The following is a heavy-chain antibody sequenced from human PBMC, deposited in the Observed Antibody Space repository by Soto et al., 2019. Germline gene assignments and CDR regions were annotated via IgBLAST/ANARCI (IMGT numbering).Heavy chain of an antibody. V-gene: IGHV1-46*01. CDR1: GYTFTSYY. CDR2: INPSGGST. J-gene: IGHJ5*02. CDR3: ARVYCSSTSCSNWFDP. D-gene: IGHD2-2*01. Sequence: QVQLVQSGAEVKKPGASVKVSCKASGYTFTSYYMHWVRQAPGQGLEWMGIINPSGGSTSYAQKFQGRVTMTRATSTSTVYMELSSLRSEDTAVYYCARVYCSSTSCSNWFDPWGQGTLVTVSS.